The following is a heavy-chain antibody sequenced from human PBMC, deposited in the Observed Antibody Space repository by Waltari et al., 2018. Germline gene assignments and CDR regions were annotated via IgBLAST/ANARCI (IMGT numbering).Heavy chain of an antibody. Sequence: QVQLQESGLGLVKPSQTLSLTCTVSGGSIHSGSYYWSWIRQPAGKGLEWIGRIYTSGSTNYNPSLKSRVTISVDTSKNQYSLNLSSVTAADTAVYYCARGPLLSKVDYWGQGTLVTVSS. J-gene: IGHJ4*02. D-gene: IGHD1-26*01. CDR2: IYTSGST. V-gene: IGHV4-61*02. CDR1: GGSIHSGSYY. CDR3: ARGPLLSKVDY.